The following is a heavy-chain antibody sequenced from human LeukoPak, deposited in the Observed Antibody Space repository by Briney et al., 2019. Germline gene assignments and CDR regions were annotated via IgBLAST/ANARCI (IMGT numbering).Heavy chain of an antibody. J-gene: IGHJ6*03. CDR1: GFTFSSYW. V-gene: IGHV3-7*03. Sequence: GGSLRLSCAASGFTFSSYWMSWVRQAPGKGLEWVANIKEDGSEKYYVDSVRGRFTISRDNAKNSLYLQMNSLRAEDTALYYCAKDSGANYYYMDVWGKGTTVTISS. D-gene: IGHD1-26*01. CDR2: IKEDGSEK. CDR3: AKDSGANYYYMDV.